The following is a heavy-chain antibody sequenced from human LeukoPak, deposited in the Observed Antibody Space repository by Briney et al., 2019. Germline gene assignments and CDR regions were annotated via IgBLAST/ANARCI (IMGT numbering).Heavy chain of an antibody. CDR3: AKDGQLWYAYYFDY. V-gene: IGHV3-30*02. J-gene: IGHJ4*02. D-gene: IGHD5-18*01. CDR2: IWYDGSNK. CDR1: GFTFSSYG. Sequence: PGGSLRLSCAASGFTFSSYGMHWVRQAPGKGLEWVAVIWYDGSNKYYADSVKGRFTISRDNSKNTLYLQMNSLRAEDTAVYYCAKDGQLWYAYYFDYWGQGTLVTVSS.